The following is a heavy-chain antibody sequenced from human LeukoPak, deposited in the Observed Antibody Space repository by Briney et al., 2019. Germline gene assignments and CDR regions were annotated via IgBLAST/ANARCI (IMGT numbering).Heavy chain of an antibody. CDR3: ASIIAVAGNYYYYGMDV. J-gene: IGHJ6*02. D-gene: IGHD6-19*01. V-gene: IGHV1-46*01. CDR1: GYTFTSYY. Sequence: ASVKVSCKASGYTFTSYYMHWVRQAPGQGLEWMGIINPSGGSTSYAQKFQGRVTMTRDTSTSTVYMELSSLRSEDTAVYYCASIIAVAGNYYYYGMDVWGQGTTVTVSS. CDR2: INPSGGST.